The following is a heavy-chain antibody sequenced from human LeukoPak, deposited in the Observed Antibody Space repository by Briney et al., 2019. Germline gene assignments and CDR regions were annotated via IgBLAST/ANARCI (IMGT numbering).Heavy chain of an antibody. V-gene: IGHV1-69*04. Sequence: ASVKVSCKASGGTFSSYAISWVRQAPGQGLEWMGRIIPNLGIANYAQKFQGRVTITADKSTSTAYMELSSLRSEDTAVYYCASTPLTPQENLRFDPWGQGTLVTVSS. CDR3: ASTPLTPQENLRFDP. CDR1: GGTFSSYA. CDR2: IIPNLGIA. J-gene: IGHJ5*02.